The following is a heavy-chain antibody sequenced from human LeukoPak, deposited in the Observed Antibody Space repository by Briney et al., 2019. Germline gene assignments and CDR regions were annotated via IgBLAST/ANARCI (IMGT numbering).Heavy chain of an antibody. J-gene: IGHJ4*02. CDR2: ISFNGGVT. D-gene: IGHD2-15*01. CDR1: GFTFNTYA. CDR3: ARDPVGYCSGGSCCAGFDY. V-gene: IGHV3-23*01. Sequence: PGGSLRLSCAASGFTFNTYAMGWVRQAPGKGLEWVSGISFNGGVTDYAGSVKGRFTISRDNSKNTLYLQMNSLRAEDTAVYYCARDPVGYCSGGSCCAGFDYWGQGTLVTVSS.